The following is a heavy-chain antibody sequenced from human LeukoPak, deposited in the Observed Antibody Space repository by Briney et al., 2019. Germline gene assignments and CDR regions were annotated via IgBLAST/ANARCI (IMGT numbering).Heavy chain of an antibody. D-gene: IGHD4-17*01. CDR2: ISYDGSNK. Sequence: PGGSLRLSCAASGFTFSSYGMHWVRQAPGKGLEWVAVISYDGSNKYYADSVKGRFTISRDNSKNTLYLQMNSLRAEDTAVYYCAGTTYGDYGPSDYWGQGTLVTVSS. CDR1: GFTFSSYG. CDR3: AGTTYGDYGPSDY. V-gene: IGHV3-30*03. J-gene: IGHJ4*02.